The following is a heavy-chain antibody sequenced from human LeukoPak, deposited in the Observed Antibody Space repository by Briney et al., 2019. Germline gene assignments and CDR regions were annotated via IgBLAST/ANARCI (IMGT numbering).Heavy chain of an antibody. J-gene: IGHJ3*02. CDR1: GGSISSYY. CDR2: IYYGGST. V-gene: IGHV4-59*01. CDR3: AAQRKYYYDSSGYQRAFDI. D-gene: IGHD3-22*01. Sequence: PSETLSLTCTVSGGSISSYYWSWIRQPPGKGLEWIGYIYYGGSTNYNPSLKSRVTISVDTSKNQFSLKLSSVTAADTAVYYCAAQRKYYYDSSGYQRAFDIWGQGTMVTVSS.